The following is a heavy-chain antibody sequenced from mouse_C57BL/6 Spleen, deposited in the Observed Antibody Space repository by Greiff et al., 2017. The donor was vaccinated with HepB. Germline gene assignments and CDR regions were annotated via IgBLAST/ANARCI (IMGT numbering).Heavy chain of an antibody. V-gene: IGHV1-55*01. J-gene: IGHJ4*01. D-gene: IGHD4-1*01. CDR3: ARTSNWEDYAMDY. CDR1: GYTFTSYW. CDR2: IYPGSGST. Sequence: VQLQQPGAELVKPGASVKMSCKASGYTFTSYWITWVKQRPGQGLEWIGDIYPGSGSTNYNEKFKSKATLTVDTSSSTAYMQLSSLTSEDSAVYYCARTSNWEDYAMDYWGQGTSVTVSS.